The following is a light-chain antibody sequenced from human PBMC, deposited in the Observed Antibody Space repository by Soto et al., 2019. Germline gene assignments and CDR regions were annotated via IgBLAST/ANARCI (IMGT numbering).Light chain of an antibody. CDR2: GAS. CDR3: QQYGSSRWT. J-gene: IGKJ1*01. Sequence: EIVMTQSPVTLSLSPGERATLSCRASQSVSSSYLAWYQQKPGQAPRLLIYGASSRATGIAARFSGSGSGTDFTLTISRLEPEDFAVYYCQQYGSSRWTFGQGTKVDIK. CDR1: QSVSSSY. V-gene: IGKV3-20*01.